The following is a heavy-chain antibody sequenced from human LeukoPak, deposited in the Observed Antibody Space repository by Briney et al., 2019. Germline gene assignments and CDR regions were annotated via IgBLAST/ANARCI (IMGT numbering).Heavy chain of an antibody. CDR3: ARGPPEGYYDFWSGYASAFDI. Sequence: ASVKVSCKASGYTFTSYGISWVRQAPGQGLEWMGWISAYNGNTNYAQKLQGRVTMTTDTSTSTAYMELRSLRSDDTAVYYCARGPPEGYYDFWSGYASAFDIWGQGTMVTVSS. V-gene: IGHV1-18*01. CDR1: GYTFTSYG. D-gene: IGHD3-3*01. CDR2: ISAYNGNT. J-gene: IGHJ3*02.